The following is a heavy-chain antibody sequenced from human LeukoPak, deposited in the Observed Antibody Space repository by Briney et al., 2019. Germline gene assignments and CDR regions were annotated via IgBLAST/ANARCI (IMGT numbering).Heavy chain of an antibody. CDR1: EGTFNSYA. J-gene: IGHJ4*02. D-gene: IGHD3-22*01. V-gene: IGHV1-69*13. Sequence: SVKVSCKASEGTFNSYAISWVRQAPGQGLEWMGGIIPIFGTTNYVQKLQGRVTITADESTSAACMELRSLRSEDTAMYYCARGRFRYYDTSGYYPPFDSWGQGTLVTVSS. CDR3: ARGRFRYYDTSGYYPPFDS. CDR2: IIPIFGTT.